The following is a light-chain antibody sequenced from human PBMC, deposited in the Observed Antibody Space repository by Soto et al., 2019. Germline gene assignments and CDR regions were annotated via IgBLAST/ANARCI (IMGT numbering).Light chain of an antibody. V-gene: IGKV3-20*01. CDR2: GAS. Sequence: DIVLTQSPGTLSLSPGERATLSCRASQSVSSIFLAWYQQKPGQAPRLLIYGASNRATDIPDRVTGTGSGTDFTLTISRLEPEDFAVYYCQQFSSYPLTFGGGTKVDIK. CDR3: QQFSSYPLT. CDR1: QSVSSIF. J-gene: IGKJ4*01.